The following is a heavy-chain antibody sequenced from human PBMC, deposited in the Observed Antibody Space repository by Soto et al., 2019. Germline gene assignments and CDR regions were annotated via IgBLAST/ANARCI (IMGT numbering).Heavy chain of an antibody. Sequence: EVQLVEPGGGLVKPGGSLRLSCAASGFTFDNAWMSWVRQAPGKGLEWVGRIKSKTDGGTADYAAPVKGRFTISRADSKNTLFLQMNSLKTEDTAVYYCTTDRGHMYDFDYWGQGTLVPVSS. CDR2: IKSKTDGGTA. V-gene: IGHV3-15*01. J-gene: IGHJ4*02. CDR3: TTDRGHMYDFDY. D-gene: IGHD2-8*01. CDR1: GFTFDNAW.